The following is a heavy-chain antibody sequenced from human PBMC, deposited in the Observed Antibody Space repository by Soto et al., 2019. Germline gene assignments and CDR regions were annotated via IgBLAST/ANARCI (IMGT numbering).Heavy chain of an antibody. CDR3: SFGELYYYYGMDV. J-gene: IGHJ6*02. CDR1: GGSFSGYY. V-gene: IGHV4-34*01. D-gene: IGHD3-10*01. CDR2: INHSGST. Sequence: QVQLQQWGAGLLKPSETLSLTCAVYGGSFSGYYWSWIRQPPGKGLEWIGEINHSGSTNYNPSLKSRVPISVDTSKNQFSLKLSSVTAADTAVYYCSFGELYYYYGMDVWGQGTTVTVSS.